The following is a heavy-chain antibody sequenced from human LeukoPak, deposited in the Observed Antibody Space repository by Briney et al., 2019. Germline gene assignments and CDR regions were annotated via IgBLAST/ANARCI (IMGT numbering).Heavy chain of an antibody. Sequence: GGSLRLSCAASGFTFSSYGMHWVRQAPGKGLEWVAVIWYDGSNKYYADSVKGRFTISRDNSKNTLYLQMNSLRAEDTAVYYCARDSSSGWYYFDYWSQGTLVTVSS. CDR1: GFTFSSYG. D-gene: IGHD6-19*01. J-gene: IGHJ4*02. V-gene: IGHV3-33*08. CDR3: ARDSSSGWYYFDY. CDR2: IWYDGSNK.